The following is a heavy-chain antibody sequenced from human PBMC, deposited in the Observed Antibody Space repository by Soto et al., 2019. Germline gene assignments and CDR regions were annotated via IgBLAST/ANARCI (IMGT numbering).Heavy chain of an antibody. V-gene: IGHV1-69*12. Sequence: QVQLVQSGAEVKKPGSSVKVSCKASGGTFSSYAISWVRQAPGQGLEWMGGIIPIFGTANYAQKFKGRVTMTAEESTSTAYMELSRLRSEDTAVYYCARGSAATILYYYYGMDVWGQGTTVTVSS. J-gene: IGHJ6*02. CDR1: GGTFSSYA. CDR2: IIPIFGTA. CDR3: ARGSAATILYYYYGMDV. D-gene: IGHD5-12*01.